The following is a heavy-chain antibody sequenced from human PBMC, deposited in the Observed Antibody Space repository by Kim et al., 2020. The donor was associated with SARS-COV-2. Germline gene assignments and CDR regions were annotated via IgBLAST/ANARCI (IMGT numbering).Heavy chain of an antibody. J-gene: IGHJ4*02. CDR2: IYYSGST. CDR1: GGSISSGGYY. CDR3: ARDHRLGVVRGVPHFDY. V-gene: IGHV4-31*03. D-gene: IGHD3-10*01. Sequence: SETLSLTCTVSGGSISSGGYYWSWIRQHPGKGLEWIGYIYYSGSTYYNPSLKSRVTISVDTSKNQFSLKLSSVTAADTAVYYCARDHRLGVVRGVPHFDYWGQGTLVTVSS.